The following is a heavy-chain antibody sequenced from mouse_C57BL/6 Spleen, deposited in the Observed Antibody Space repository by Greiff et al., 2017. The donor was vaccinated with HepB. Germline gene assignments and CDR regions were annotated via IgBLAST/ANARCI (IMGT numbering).Heavy chain of an antibody. V-gene: IGHV1-63*01. CDR3: ARSAQAYFDY. D-gene: IGHD3-2*02. CDR1: LYTFTNYL. Sequence: TSFHLSFTSSLYTFTNYLIGFSNHMPLHVLEWILDIYPVGGYTNYNEKFKGKATLTADKSSSTAYMQFSSLTSEDSAIYYCARSAQAYFDYWGQGTTLTVSS. CDR2: IYPVGGYT. J-gene: IGHJ2*01.